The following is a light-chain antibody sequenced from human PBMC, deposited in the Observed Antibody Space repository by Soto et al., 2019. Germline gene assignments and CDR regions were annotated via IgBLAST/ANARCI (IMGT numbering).Light chain of an antibody. CDR2: AAS. CDR1: QGIRYY. V-gene: IGKV1-27*01. J-gene: IGKJ1*01. Sequence: DIQMTQSPSSLSASVGDRVTITCRASQGIRYYLAWYQQKPGRVPKLLIYAASTLQSGVPSRFSGSGSGTDFTLTISSLQPEDGATYYCQKYNAAPWTFGQGTKVELK. CDR3: QKYNAAPWT.